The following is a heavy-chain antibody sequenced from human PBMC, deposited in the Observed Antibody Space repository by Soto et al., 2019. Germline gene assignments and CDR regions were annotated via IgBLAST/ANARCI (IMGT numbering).Heavy chain of an antibody. CDR2: ISHSGTV. D-gene: IGHD6-19*01. CDR3: ARSFGWYAIDY. Sequence: QVLLQESGQGLVQPSGTLSLSCAVSGGPISSGYFWGWVRQPPGKGLVWLGDISHSGTVNYNPSLKCRVSISMDKSKSQFSLKLNSVTAADTAVYYCARSFGWYAIDYWGQGILVIVSS. J-gene: IGHJ4*02. V-gene: IGHV4-4*02. CDR1: GGPISSGYF.